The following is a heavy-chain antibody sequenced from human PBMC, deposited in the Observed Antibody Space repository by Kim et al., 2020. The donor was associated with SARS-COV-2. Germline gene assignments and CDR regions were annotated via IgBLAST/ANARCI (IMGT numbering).Heavy chain of an antibody. CDR2: IIPIFGTA. J-gene: IGHJ5*02. CDR3: AKWIQLPGLDWFDP. Sequence: SVKVSCRASGGTFSSYAISWVRQAPGQGLEWMGGIIPIFGTANYAQKFQGRVTITADESTSTAYMELSSLRSEDTAVYYCAKWIQLPGLDWFDPWGQGTLVTVSS. CDR1: GGTFSSYA. V-gene: IGHV1-69*13. D-gene: IGHD5-18*01.